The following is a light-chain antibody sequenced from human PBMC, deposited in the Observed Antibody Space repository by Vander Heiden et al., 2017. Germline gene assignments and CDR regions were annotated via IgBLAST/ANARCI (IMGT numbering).Light chain of an antibody. J-gene: IGKJ4*01. V-gene: IGKV1-39*01. CDR1: QSVSTY. CDR3: QQSYDTPFT. CDR2: AAS. Sequence: DIQMTQSPSSLSASVGDRVTITCRASQSVSTYLNWYQQKPGKAPKVLIYAASSLQSGVPSTFSGSGSGTEFTLTISSLQPEDFATYYCQQSYDTPFTFGGWTNVEI.